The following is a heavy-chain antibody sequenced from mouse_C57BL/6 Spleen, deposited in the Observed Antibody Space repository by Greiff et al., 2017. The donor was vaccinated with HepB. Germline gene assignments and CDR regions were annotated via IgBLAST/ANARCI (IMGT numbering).Heavy chain of an antibody. CDR1: GYAFSSSW. Sequence: VQLQQSGPELVKPGASVKISCKASGYAFSSSWMNWVKQRPGKGLEWIGRIYPGDGDTNYNGKFKGKATLTADKSSSTAYMQLSSLTSEDSAVYFCARPDGDYSYWYFDVWGTGTTVTVSS. D-gene: IGHD2-13*01. J-gene: IGHJ1*03. V-gene: IGHV1-82*01. CDR2: IYPGDGDT. CDR3: ARPDGDYSYWYFDV.